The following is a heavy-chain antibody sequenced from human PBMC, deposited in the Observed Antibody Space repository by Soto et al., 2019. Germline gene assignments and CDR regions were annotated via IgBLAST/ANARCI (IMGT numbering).Heavy chain of an antibody. CDR3: ARGGSGYTWFNEF. Sequence: QEQLVQSGAEVKKPGSSVKVSCKASGGLFSSYPISWVRQVPGQGLEWMGGVIPVFQTAYYTQRFQGRVKITADESTNTAYMALSRLRSEDTAIYYCARGGSGYTWFNEFWGQGTLVTVSS. V-gene: IGHV1-69*01. J-gene: IGHJ4*02. CDR1: GGLFSSYP. D-gene: IGHD3-22*01. CDR2: VIPVFQTA.